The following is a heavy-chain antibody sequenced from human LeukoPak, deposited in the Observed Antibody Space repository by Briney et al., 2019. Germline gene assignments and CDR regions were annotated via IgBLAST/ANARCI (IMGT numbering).Heavy chain of an antibody. CDR3: ARPSESSGYYSHDAFDI. CDR2: IQPRDSDT. Sequence: GESLKISCKASGYIFTNYWIGWVRQMPGKGLEWMGIIQPRDSDTRYSPSFQGRVTFSADKSINTAYLQWSNLKASDTAMYYCARPSESSGYYSHDAFDIWGPGTVVTVSS. J-gene: IGHJ3*02. D-gene: IGHD3-22*01. CDR1: GYIFTNYW. V-gene: IGHV5-51*01.